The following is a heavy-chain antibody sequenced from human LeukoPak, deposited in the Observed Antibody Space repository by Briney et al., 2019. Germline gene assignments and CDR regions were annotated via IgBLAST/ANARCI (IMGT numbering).Heavy chain of an antibody. J-gene: IGHJ6*02. V-gene: IGHV4-4*02. D-gene: IGHD3-3*01. CDR1: GDSISSSNW. CDR2: IYHGGTT. Sequence: SGTLSLTCAVFGDSISSSNWWSWVRQPPGKGLEWIGEIYHGGTTNYNPSLKSRVTISIDKSKNHFSLNLSSVSAADTAVYYCARINDFWSGPTLDVWGQGTTVTVSS. CDR3: ARINDFWSGPTLDV.